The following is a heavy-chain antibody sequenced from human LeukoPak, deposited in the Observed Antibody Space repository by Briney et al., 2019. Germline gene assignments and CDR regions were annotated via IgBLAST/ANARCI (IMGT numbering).Heavy chain of an antibody. D-gene: IGHD1-26*01. Sequence: GGSLRLSCAASGFTFSSYSMNWVRQAPGKGLKWVSSISSSSYIYYADSVKGRFTISRDNAKNSLYLQMNSLRAEDTAVYYCAKEGGGNYFDYWGQGTLVTVSS. CDR3: AKEGGGNYFDY. CDR2: ISSSSYI. J-gene: IGHJ4*02. V-gene: IGHV3-21*01. CDR1: GFTFSSYS.